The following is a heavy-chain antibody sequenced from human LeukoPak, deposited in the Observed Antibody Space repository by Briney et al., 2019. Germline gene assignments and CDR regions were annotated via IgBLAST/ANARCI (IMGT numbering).Heavy chain of an antibody. CDR1: GVSISSYY. J-gene: IGHJ4*02. Sequence: PSETLSLTCTVSGVSISSYYWSWIRQPPGKGLEWIGYIYYSGSTNYNPSLKSRVTISVDTSKNQFSLKLSSVTAADTAVYYCASNGRYSSGWYGFDYWGQGTLVTVCS. CDR3: ASNGRYSSGWYGFDY. D-gene: IGHD6-19*01. CDR2: IYYSGST. V-gene: IGHV4-59*01.